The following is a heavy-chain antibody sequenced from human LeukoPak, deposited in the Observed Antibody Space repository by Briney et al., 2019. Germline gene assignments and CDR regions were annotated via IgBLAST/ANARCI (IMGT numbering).Heavy chain of an antibody. V-gene: IGHV1-2*02. D-gene: IGHD1-26*01. Sequence: ASVKVSCKASGYTFANYYMHWVRQAPGQGLEWMGWINPNSGVTNYAQKFQGRVTMTRDTSVSTAYMELSSLRSDDTAVYYCARWEADWGQGTLVTVSS. CDR2: INPNSGVT. CDR3: ARWEAD. J-gene: IGHJ4*02. CDR1: GYTFANYY.